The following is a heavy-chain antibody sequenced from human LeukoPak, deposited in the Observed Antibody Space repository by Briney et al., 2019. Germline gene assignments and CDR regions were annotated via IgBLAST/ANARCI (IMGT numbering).Heavy chain of an antibody. CDR1: GFTVNSNY. CDR3: ARGGGYYPIDY. J-gene: IGHJ4*02. CDR2: LYSDSRT. V-gene: IGHV3-53*01. D-gene: IGHD2-15*01. Sequence: GGSLRLSCAASGFTVNSNYMNWVRQAPGKGLEWVSVLYSDSRTYYADSVKGRFTISRDTSKNTLYLQVNSLRAEDTAVYYCARGGGYYPIDYWGQGTLVTVSS.